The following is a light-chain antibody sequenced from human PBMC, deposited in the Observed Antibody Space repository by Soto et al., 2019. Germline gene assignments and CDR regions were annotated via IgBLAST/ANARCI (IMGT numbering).Light chain of an antibody. CDR3: QQFNNYPWT. CDR1: QSISSW. J-gene: IGKJ1*01. Sequence: DIQMTQSPSTLSASVGDRVTLTCRASQSISSWLAWYQQKPGKAPKLLIYKASNLESGVPARFSGSGSGTEFTLTISSLQPDDFATYYCQQFNNYPWTFGQGTRVEIK. V-gene: IGKV1-5*03. CDR2: KAS.